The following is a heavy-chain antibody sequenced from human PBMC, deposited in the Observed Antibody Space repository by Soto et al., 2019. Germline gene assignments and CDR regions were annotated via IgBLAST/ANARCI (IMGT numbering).Heavy chain of an antibody. CDR1: GGSISSGNYY. CDR3: ARDHGLDYYDSSPDAFNI. Sequence: SETLSLTCTVSGGSISSGNYYWSWIRQPPGKGLEWIGYIYYSGSTYYNPSLKSRVTISIDTSKYQFSLKLSSVTAADTAVYYCARDHGLDYYDSSPDAFNIWGQGTMVTVSS. J-gene: IGHJ3*02. D-gene: IGHD3-22*01. CDR2: IYYSGST. V-gene: IGHV4-30-4*01.